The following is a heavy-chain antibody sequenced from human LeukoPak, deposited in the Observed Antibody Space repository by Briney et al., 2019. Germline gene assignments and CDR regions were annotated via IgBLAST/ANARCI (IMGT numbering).Heavy chain of an antibody. D-gene: IGHD3-22*01. V-gene: IGHV3-23*01. CDR1: GFSFSSYA. J-gene: IGHJ4*02. CDR3: AKDGYDSSIDY. CDR2: ISGSGGST. Sequence: GGTLRVSCAAAGFSFSSYAMSWVRQAPGKRLEWVSAISGSGGSTYYADSVKGRFTISRDNSKNTLYLQMNSLRAEDTAVYYCAKDGYDSSIDYWGQGTLVTVSS.